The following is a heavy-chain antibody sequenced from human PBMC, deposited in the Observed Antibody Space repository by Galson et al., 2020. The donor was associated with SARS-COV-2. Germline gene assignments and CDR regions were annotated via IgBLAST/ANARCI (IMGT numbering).Heavy chain of an antibody. CDR2: IIPIFGTA. CDR3: ARVAPYGGNGEQIDY. D-gene: IGHD2-15*01. V-gene: IGHV1-69*13. CDR1: GGTFSSYA. Sequence: SVKVSCKASGGTFSSYAISWVRQAPGQGLEWMGGIIPIFGTANYAQKFQGRVTITADESTSTAYMELSSLRSEDTAVYYCARVAPYGGNGEQIDYWGQGTLVTVSS. J-gene: IGHJ4*02.